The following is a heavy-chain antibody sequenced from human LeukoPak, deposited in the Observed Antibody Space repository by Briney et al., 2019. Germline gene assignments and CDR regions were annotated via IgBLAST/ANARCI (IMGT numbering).Heavy chain of an antibody. CDR1: GGAITNYY. J-gene: IGHJ4*02. CDR2: IYYSGST. D-gene: IGHD2-2*01. V-gene: IGHV4-59*01. Sequence: PTETLSLTXTVSGGAITNYYWNWIRQPPGKGLEWIGHIYYSGSTYYNPSLKSRVTISVDTSKNQFSLKLSSVTAADTAVYYSASGYCSTTSCPHYWGQGTLVTVSS. CDR3: ASGYCSTTSCPHY.